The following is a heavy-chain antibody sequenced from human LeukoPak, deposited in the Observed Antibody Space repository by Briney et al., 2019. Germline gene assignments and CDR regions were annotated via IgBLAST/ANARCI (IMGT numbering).Heavy chain of an antibody. D-gene: IGHD3-10*01. CDR3: ARGLAMVRGVIAKYYMDV. CDR2: IYYSGST. V-gene: IGHV4-59*02. J-gene: IGHJ6*03. CDR1: GGSVSSYY. Sequence: PSETLSLTCTVSGGSVSSYYWSWIRQPPGKGLEWIGYIYYSGSTNYNPSLKSRVTISVDTSKNQFSLKLSSVTAADTAVYYCARGLAMVRGVIAKYYMDVWGKGTTVTVSS.